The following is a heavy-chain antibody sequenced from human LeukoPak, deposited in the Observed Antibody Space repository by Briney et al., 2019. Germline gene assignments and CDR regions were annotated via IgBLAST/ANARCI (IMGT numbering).Heavy chain of an antibody. CDR1: GFTFSSHW. CDR2: INSDGSTT. Sequence: GGSLRLSCAASGFTFSSHWMHWVRQAPGKGLVWVSRINSDGSTTNYADSVEGRFTISRDNSKNTLYLQMDSLRAEDTAVYYCARVHSSSWAYFDNWGQGTLVTVSS. J-gene: IGHJ4*02. D-gene: IGHD6-13*01. CDR3: ARVHSSSWAYFDN. V-gene: IGHV3-74*01.